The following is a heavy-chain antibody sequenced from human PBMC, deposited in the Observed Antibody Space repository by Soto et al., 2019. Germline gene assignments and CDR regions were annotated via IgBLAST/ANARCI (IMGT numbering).Heavy chain of an antibody. D-gene: IGHD6-6*01. CDR2: ISAHNGNT. CDR1: GYTFTSYG. V-gene: IGHV1-18*01. CDR3: ARGRDGDY. J-gene: IGHJ4*02. Sequence: QVHLVQSGAEVKKPGASVKVSCKGSGYTFTSYGITWVRQAPGQGLEWMGWISAHNGNTDYAQKLQGRVTVTRDPSTSTAYPELRSLRSDDTAVYYCARGRDGDYRGPGALVTVSS.